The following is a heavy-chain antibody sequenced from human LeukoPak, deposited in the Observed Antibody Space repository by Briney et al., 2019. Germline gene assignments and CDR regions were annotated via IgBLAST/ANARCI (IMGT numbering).Heavy chain of an antibody. CDR3: AKDARYSSSWYPDGY. J-gene: IGHJ4*02. V-gene: IGHV3-30*18. D-gene: IGHD6-13*01. CDR2: ISYDGSNK. CDR1: GFTFSSYG. Sequence: PGGSLRLSCAASGFTFSSYGMHWVRQAPGKGLEWVAVISYDGSNKYYADSVKGRFTISRDNSKNTLYLQMNSLRAEDTAVYYCAKDARYSSSWYPDGYWGQGTLVTVSS.